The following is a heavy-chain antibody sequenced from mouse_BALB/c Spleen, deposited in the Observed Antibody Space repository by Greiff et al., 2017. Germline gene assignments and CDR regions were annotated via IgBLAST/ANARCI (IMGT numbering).Heavy chain of an antibody. J-gene: IGHJ4*01. D-gene: IGHD2-4*01. CDR3: ARSTMITTRAMDY. CDR1: GFSLTSYG. CDR2: IWSGGST. Sequence: QVQLKQSGPGLVQPSQSLSITCTVSGFSLTSYGVHWVRQSPGKGLEWLGVIWSGGSTDYNAAFISRLSISQDNSKSQVFFKMNSLQANDTAIYYCARSTMITTRAMDYWGQGTSVTVSS. V-gene: IGHV2-2*02.